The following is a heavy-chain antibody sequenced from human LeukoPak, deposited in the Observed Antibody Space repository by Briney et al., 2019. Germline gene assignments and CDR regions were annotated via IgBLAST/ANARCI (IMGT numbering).Heavy chain of an antibody. V-gene: IGHV3-30-3*01. CDR3: ARDMVVMEDY. D-gene: IGHD3-22*01. Sequence: PGGSLRLSCAASGFTFSSYAMHWVRQAPGKGLEWVAVISYDGSNKYYADSVKGRFTISRDNSKNTLYLQMNSLRAEDTAVYYCARDMVVMEDYWGQGTLVTVSS. CDR1: GFTFSSYA. J-gene: IGHJ4*02. CDR2: ISYDGSNK.